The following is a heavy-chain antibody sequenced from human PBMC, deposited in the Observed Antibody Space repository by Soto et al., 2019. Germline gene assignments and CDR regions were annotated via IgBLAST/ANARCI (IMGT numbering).Heavy chain of an antibody. CDR3: ARGRRGSYGDFDY. J-gene: IGHJ4*02. CDR2: IYGSA. Sequence: PSETLSLTCTISGGSFSSYYWSWIRQPPGKGLEWIGYIYGSATYNPALKSRVTISVDTSKNQFSLKLSSVTAADTAVYYCARGRRGSYGDFDYWGQGTLVTVSS. D-gene: IGHD4-17*01. V-gene: IGHV4-59*01. CDR1: GGSFSSYY.